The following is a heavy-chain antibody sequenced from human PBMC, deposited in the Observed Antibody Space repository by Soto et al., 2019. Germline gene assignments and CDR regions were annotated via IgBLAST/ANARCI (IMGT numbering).Heavy chain of an antibody. J-gene: IGHJ4*02. V-gene: IGHV2-5*02. Sequence: QITLKESGPTLVKPTQTLTLTCTFSGFSLSTSGVGVGWIRQPPGKALEWLALIYWDDDKRYSPSLKSRLTITKDTSKNQVVLTMTNMDPVDTATYYCAHRRLYYYGSGSYYKGFDYWGQGTLVTVSS. CDR2: IYWDDDK. D-gene: IGHD3-10*01. CDR3: AHRRLYYYGSGSYYKGFDY. CDR1: GFSLSTSGVG.